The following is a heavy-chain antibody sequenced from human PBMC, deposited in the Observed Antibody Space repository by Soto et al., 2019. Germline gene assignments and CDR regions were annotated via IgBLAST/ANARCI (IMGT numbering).Heavy chain of an antibody. V-gene: IGHV4-31*03. CDR1: GGSISNGDYY. Sequence: SETLSLTCTVSGGSISNGDYYWSWIRQSPGKGLEWIGYIYYRGSTYYNPSLESRVTISVDTSKNQFSLDLSSVTAADTAVYYCARGVHYFDGTDSQRVKDTFDMWGQGTMVTVS. CDR2: IYYRGST. J-gene: IGHJ3*02. D-gene: IGHD3-22*01. CDR3: ARGVHYFDGTDSQRVKDTFDM.